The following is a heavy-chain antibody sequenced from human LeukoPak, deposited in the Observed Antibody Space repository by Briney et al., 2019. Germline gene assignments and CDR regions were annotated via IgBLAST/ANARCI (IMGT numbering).Heavy chain of an antibody. Sequence: SETLSLTCTVSGGSISSYYWSWIRQPPGEGLEWIGYIYYSGSTNYNPSLKSRVTISVDTSKNQFSLKLSSVTAADTAVYYCASTYYYDSSGYLYAFDIWGQGTMVTVSS. CDR3: ASTYYYDSSGYLYAFDI. J-gene: IGHJ3*02. V-gene: IGHV4-59*01. CDR1: GGSISSYY. CDR2: IYYSGST. D-gene: IGHD3-22*01.